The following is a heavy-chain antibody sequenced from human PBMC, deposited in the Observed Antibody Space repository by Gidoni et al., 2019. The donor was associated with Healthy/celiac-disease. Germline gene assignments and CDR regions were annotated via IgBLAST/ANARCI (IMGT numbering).Heavy chain of an antibody. V-gene: IGHV2-26*01. CDR1: GFSLTNATMG. CDR3: ARIEEWYYGSGSHNWFDP. CDR2: IFSNDEK. Sequence: QVTLKESGPVLVKPTETLTLTCTVSGFSLTNATMGVSWIRQPPGKALEWLAHIFSNDEKSYSTSLKSRLTISKDTSKSQVVLTMTNMDPVDTATYYCARIEEWYYGSGSHNWFDPWGQGTLVTVSS. J-gene: IGHJ5*02. D-gene: IGHD3-10*01.